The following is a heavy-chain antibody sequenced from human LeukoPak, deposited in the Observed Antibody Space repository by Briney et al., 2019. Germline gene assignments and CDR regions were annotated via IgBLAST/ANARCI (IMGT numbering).Heavy chain of an antibody. J-gene: IGHJ6*02. CDR2: IRQDGSNK. D-gene: IGHD4-11*01. V-gene: IGHV3-7*01. CDR3: AKDDTVTTVYYYYGMDV. Sequence: PGGSLRLSCAASGFTFSSYWMSWVRQAPGKGLEWVANIRQDGSNKYYADSVKGRFTISRDNSKNTLYLQMNSLRAEDTAVYYCAKDDTVTTVYYYYGMDVWGQGTTVTVSS. CDR1: GFTFSSYW.